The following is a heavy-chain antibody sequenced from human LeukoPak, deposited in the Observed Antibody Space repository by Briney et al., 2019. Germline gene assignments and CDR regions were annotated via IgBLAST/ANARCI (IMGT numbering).Heavy chain of an antibody. J-gene: IGHJ4*02. D-gene: IGHD3-22*01. CDR3: ARAGHNSNSGGYDF. CDR2: MDPDTGDT. CDR1: GYTFIDHY. Sequence: ASVKVSCKPSGYTFIDHYFHWVRQAPGQGLESLGWMDPDTGDTNYPQKFQGRDTMTRDTSSRTAYMELNRRRSDDTAVYYCARAGHNSNSGGYDFWGLGTLVTVSS. V-gene: IGHV1-2*02.